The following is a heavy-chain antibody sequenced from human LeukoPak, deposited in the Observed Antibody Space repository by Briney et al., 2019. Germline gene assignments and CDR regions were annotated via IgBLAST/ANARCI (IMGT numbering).Heavy chain of an antibody. Sequence: ASVKVSCKASGYTFTNYGISWVRQAPGQGLEWMGWIGAYNGNTNYAQNVQGRVTMTTDTSTSTAYMELRSLVSDDTALYYCARDYYYDTSGYYKMDYWGQGTLVTVSS. CDR3: ARDYYYDTSGYYKMDY. V-gene: IGHV1-18*01. CDR2: IGAYNGNT. D-gene: IGHD3-22*01. CDR1: GYTFTNYG. J-gene: IGHJ4*02.